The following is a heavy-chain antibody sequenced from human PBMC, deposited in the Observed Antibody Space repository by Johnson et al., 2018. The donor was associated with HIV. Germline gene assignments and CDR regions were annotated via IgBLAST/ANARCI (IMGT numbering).Heavy chain of an antibody. CDR3: AKDMRYNWGSPFDI. Sequence: QVQLVESGGGVVQPGRSLRLSCAASGFTFSSYAMHWVRQAPGKGLEWVAVISYDGSNKYYADSVTGRFTISRDNSKNTLYLQMNSLRAEDTALYYCAKDMRYNWGSPFDIWGHGTMVTVSS. CDR1: GFTFSSYA. J-gene: IGHJ3*02. D-gene: IGHD1-20*01. V-gene: IGHV3-30*14. CDR2: ISYDGSNK.